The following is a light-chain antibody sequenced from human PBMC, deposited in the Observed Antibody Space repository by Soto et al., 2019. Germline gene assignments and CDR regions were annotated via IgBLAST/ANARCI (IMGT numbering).Light chain of an antibody. CDR3: QQYGSSPPFT. V-gene: IGKV3-20*01. CDR2: GAS. CDR1: QSVSSSY. Sequence: EIVWTPSQGTRSLPPGEIATLSCRAIQSVSSSYLAWYQQKPGQAPRLLIYGASSRATGIPDRFGGSGSGTDFTLTISRLEPEDFAVYYCQQYGSSPPFTFGQGTKVDIK. J-gene: IGKJ1*01.